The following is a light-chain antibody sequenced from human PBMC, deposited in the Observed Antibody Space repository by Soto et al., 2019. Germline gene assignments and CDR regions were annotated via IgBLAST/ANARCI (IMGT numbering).Light chain of an antibody. J-gene: IGLJ1*01. CDR2: EVS. V-gene: IGLV2-14*01. Sequence: QSDLTPPASVSGSPGQSITIACTGTSNDVGGYNYVSWFQQHPRKAPKLMISEVSNRPSGVSNRFSASKSGNTASLTISGLQSEDEATYYCSSYSSSSTLVFGTGTKVTVL. CDR3: SSYSSSSTLV. CDR1: SNDVGGYNY.